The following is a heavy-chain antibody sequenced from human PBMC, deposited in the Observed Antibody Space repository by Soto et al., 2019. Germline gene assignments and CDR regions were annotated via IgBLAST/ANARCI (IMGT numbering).Heavy chain of an antibody. CDR1: GFTFHSYA. CDR3: AKDFWTGPPPAGYFDL. D-gene: IGHD3-3*01. V-gene: IGHV3-23*01. CDR2: IGAGGDST. J-gene: IGHJ4*02. Sequence: HLGGSLRLSCAASGFTFHSYAMNWVRQAPGKGLEWVSTIGAGGDSTYYADSVKGRFTISRDNSKNTVYLQMSSLRAEDTAVYYCAKDFWTGPPPAGYFDLWGQGTLVTVSS.